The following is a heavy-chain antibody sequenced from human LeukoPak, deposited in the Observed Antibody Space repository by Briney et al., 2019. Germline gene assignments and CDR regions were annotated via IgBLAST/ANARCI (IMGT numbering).Heavy chain of an antibody. CDR1: GFTFSSYA. CDR2: ISYDGSNK. D-gene: IGHD2-15*01. J-gene: IGHJ4*02. CDR3: ARDPSPPDEIVVVVAADY. Sequence: PGWSLRLSCAASGFTFSSYAMHWVRQAPGKGLEWVAVISYDGSNKYYADSVKGRFTISRDNSKNTLYLQMNSLRAEDTAVYYCARDPSPPDEIVVVVAADYWGQGTLVTVSS. V-gene: IGHV3-30-3*01.